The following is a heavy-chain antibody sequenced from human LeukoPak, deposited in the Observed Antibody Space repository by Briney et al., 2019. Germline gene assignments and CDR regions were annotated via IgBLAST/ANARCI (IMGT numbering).Heavy chain of an antibody. Sequence: GGSLTLSCTASGFTFSTFAMIWVRQPPGKGLEWVSSIFPGGGEIHYADSVRGRFTISRDNSKSTLSLQMNNLRAEDTAIYYCATYRQVLLPFESWGQGTLVTVSS. V-gene: IGHV3-23*01. CDR2: IFPGGGEI. D-gene: IGHD2-8*02. CDR1: GFTFSTFA. CDR3: ATYRQVLLPFES. J-gene: IGHJ4*02.